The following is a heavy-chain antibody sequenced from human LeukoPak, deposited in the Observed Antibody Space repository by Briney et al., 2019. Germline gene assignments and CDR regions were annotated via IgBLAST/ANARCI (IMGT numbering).Heavy chain of an antibody. Sequence: GGSLRLSCAASGFTFSSYWMNWARQAPGKGLEWVAVISYDGSNKYYADSVKGRFTISRDNSKNTLYLQMNSLRAEDTAVYYCARVFSRPYGPPDYWGQGTLVTVSS. CDR1: GFTFSSYW. CDR2: ISYDGSNK. V-gene: IGHV3-30-3*01. CDR3: ARVFSRPYGPPDY. D-gene: IGHD3-10*02. J-gene: IGHJ4*02.